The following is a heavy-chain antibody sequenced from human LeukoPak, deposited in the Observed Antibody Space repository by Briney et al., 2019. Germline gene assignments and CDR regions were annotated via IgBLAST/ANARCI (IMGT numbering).Heavy chain of an antibody. CDR1: GGSFSGYY. J-gene: IGHJ4*02. D-gene: IGHD3-16*01. V-gene: IGHV4-34*01. CDR3: ARSHRRRGGHY. CDR2: INHSGST. Sequence: TSETLSLTCAVYGGSFSGYYWSWIRQPPGKGLEWIGEINHSGSTNYNPSLKSRVTISVDTSKNQFSLKLSSVTAADTAVYYCARSHRRRGGHYWGQGTLVTVSS.